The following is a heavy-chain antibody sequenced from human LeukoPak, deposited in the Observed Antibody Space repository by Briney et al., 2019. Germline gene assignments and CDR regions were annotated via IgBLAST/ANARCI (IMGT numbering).Heavy chain of an antibody. CDR2: IIPIFGTA. CDR3: ASHPTPRVDTHSYYYYMDV. D-gene: IGHD5-18*01. V-gene: IGHV1-69*05. J-gene: IGHJ6*03. Sequence: GSSVKVSCKASGGTFSSYAISWVRRAPGQGLEWMGGIIPIFGTANYAQKFQGRVTITTDESTSTAYMELSSLRSEDTAVYYCASHPTPRVDTHSYYYYMDVWGKGTTATVSS. CDR1: GGTFSSYA.